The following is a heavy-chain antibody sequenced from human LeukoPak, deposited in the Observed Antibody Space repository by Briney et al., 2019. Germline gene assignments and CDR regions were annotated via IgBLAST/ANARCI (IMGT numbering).Heavy chain of an antibody. CDR2: IFTSGST. CDR3: ARDSSSWYYFDY. Sequence: SETLSLTCTVSGGSISSYYWSWIRQPAGKGLEWIGRIFTSGSTNYNPSLTSRVTMSLDTSKNQFSLKLSSVTAADTAVYYCARDSSSWYYFDYWGQGTLVTVSS. V-gene: IGHV4-4*07. D-gene: IGHD6-13*01. CDR1: GGSISSYY. J-gene: IGHJ4*02.